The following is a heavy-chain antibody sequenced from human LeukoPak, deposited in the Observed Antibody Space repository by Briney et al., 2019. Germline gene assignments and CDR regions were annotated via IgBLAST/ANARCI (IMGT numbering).Heavy chain of an antibody. CDR2: IRYGGSKK. CDR3: ARPYSSGWYDI. V-gene: IGHV3-30*02. Sequence: PGGSLSLSCAASGFTFSIYVMHWVRQAPGKGLEGVAYIRYGGSKKYYADSVKGRFTISRDNYKNTLYLQMNSLRAEDTAVYYCARPYSSGWYDIWGQGTLVTVSS. J-gene: IGHJ4*02. D-gene: IGHD6-19*01. CDR1: GFTFSIYV.